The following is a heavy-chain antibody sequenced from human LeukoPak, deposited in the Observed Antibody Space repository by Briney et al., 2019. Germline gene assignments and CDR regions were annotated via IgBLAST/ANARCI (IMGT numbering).Heavy chain of an antibody. CDR3: AKVLRYFEEKDY. CDR2: ISSSSSTI. D-gene: IGHD3-9*01. CDR1: GFTFSSYS. J-gene: IGHJ4*02. V-gene: IGHV3-48*01. Sequence: GGSLRLSCAASGFTFSSYSMNWVRQAPGKGLEWVSYISSSSSTIYYADSVKGRFTISRDNSKDTLYLQMNSLRAEDTAVYYCAKVLRYFEEKDYWGQGTLVTVSS.